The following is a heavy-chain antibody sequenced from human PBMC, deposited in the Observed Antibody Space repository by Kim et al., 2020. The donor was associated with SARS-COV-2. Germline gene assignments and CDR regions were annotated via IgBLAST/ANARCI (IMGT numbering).Heavy chain of an antibody. V-gene: IGHV4-61*03. Sequence: SETLSLTCTVSGASVTSPHSYWRWIRQPPGKGLEWIGHIDGSGSTNYHPSLKSRVSLSVDTSKNHFSLELTSVTQADTAVYFCARVVIVGAISGYYFDYWGRGVLVNVSS. D-gene: IGHD1-26*01. CDR2: IDGSGST. J-gene: IGHJ4*02. CDR1: GASVTSPHSY. CDR3: ARVVIVGAISGYYFDY.